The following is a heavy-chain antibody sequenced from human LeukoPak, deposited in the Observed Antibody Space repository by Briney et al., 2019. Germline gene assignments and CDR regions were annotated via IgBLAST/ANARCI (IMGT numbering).Heavy chain of an antibody. CDR3: AREFWGTMVRGAAMDV. CDR1: GGTLNSYT. J-gene: IGHJ6*02. D-gene: IGHD3-10*01. CDR2: IIPAFGIP. V-gene: IGHV1-69*02. Sequence: GASVKVSCKASGGTLNSYTINWVRQAPGEGLEWMGTIIPAFGIPNYAQRFKDRVTITADKSTSTAYMELSSLRSGDTAVYYCAREFWGTMVRGAAMDVWGQGTTVTVSS.